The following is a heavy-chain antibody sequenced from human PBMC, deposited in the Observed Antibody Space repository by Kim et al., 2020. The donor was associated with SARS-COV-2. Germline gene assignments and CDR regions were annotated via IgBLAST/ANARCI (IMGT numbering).Heavy chain of an antibody. CDR2: INHSGST. D-gene: IGHD3-22*01. J-gene: IGHJ6*01. V-gene: IGHV4-34*01. CDR1: GGSFSGYY. CDR3: ARGIGPITLIVVEQSFYY. Sequence: SETLSLTCAVYGGSFSGYYWSWIRQLPGKGLEWIGEINHSGSTNYNPSLKSRVTISVDTSKNQFSLKLSSVTAADTAVYFCARGIGPITLIVVEQSFYY.